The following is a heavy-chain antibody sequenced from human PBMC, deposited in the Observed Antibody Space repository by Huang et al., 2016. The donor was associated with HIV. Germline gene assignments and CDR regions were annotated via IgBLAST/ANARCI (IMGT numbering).Heavy chain of an antibody. J-gene: IGHJ4*02. CDR2: ISYSGRT. CDR1: GGSISSSSYY. D-gene: IGHD3-10*01. V-gene: IGHV4-39*01. Sequence: QLQLQESGPGLVKPSETLSLTCTVSGGSISSSSYYWGWIRQPPGKGLEWIGTISYSGRTYYNPALNGRVTISVDTSKNQFSLKLSSVTAADTAVYYCARHERWAMVRGVPQWGFDYWGQGTLVTVSS. CDR3: ARHERWAMVRGVPQWGFDY.